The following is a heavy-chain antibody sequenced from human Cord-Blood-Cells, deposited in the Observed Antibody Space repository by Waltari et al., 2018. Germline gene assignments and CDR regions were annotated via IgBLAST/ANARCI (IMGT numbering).Heavy chain of an antibody. D-gene: IGHD3-9*01. J-gene: IGHJ3*02. CDR2: IIPIFGTA. CDR1: GGTFSSYA. V-gene: IGHV1-69*01. Sequence: QVQLVQSGAEVKKPGSSVKVSCKASGGTFSSYAISWVRQAPGQGLEWMGGIIPIFGTANYAQKFQGRVTITADESTSTGYMELSSLRSEDTAVYYCASDALSLYDILTGYDAFDIWGQGTMVTVSS. CDR3: ASDALSLYDILTGYDAFDI.